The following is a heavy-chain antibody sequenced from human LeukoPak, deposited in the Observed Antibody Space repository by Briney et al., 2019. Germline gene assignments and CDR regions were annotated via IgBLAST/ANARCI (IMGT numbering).Heavy chain of an antibody. V-gene: IGHV3-74*01. J-gene: IGHJ4*01. D-gene: IGHD2-21*02. CDR2: LHSNGAFT. CDR3: ARFVVVTAGDY. Sequence: GGSLRLSCSASRFTLSSYWMHWVRQAPGKGLVWVARLHSNGAFTTYADSVKGRFTISRDTAKNTLYLQMNSLRVEDTAVYYCARFVVVTAGDYWGQGTLVTVSS. CDR1: RFTLSSYW.